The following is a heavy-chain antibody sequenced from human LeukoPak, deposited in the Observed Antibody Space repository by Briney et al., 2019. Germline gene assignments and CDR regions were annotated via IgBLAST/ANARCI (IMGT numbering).Heavy chain of an antibody. CDR2: ISYDGSNK. CDR3: AKDDDYGDYIGY. CDR1: GFTFSSYG. D-gene: IGHD4-17*01. Sequence: GGSLRLSCAASGFTFSSYGMHWVRQAPGKGLEWVAVISYDGSNKYYADSVKGRFTISRDNSKNTLYLQMNSLRAEDTAVYYCAKDDDYGDYIGYWGQGTLVTVSS. J-gene: IGHJ4*02. V-gene: IGHV3-30*18.